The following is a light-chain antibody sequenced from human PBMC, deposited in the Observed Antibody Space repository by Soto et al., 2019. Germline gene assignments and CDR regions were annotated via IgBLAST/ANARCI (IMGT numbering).Light chain of an antibody. CDR2: AAS. Sequence: DIQMTQSPSSLSASVGDRVTITGRVSQSIRNFLNWYQQKPGKAPKLLIYAASSLQSGVPSRFSGSGSGTDFTLTISSLQPEDFATYYCQQTYSTTRTFGQGTQVDIK. V-gene: IGKV1-39*01. CDR1: QSIRNF. J-gene: IGKJ1*01. CDR3: QQTYSTTRT.